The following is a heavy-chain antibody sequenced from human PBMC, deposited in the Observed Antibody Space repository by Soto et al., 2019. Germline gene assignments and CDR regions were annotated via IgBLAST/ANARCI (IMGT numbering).Heavy chain of an antibody. CDR2: IWYDGSNK. CDR1: GFTFSSYG. CDR3: AREVRIYDSSGYYVGDFDY. V-gene: IGHV3-33*01. Sequence: QVQLVESGGGVVQPGRSLRLSCAASGFTFSSYGMHWVRQAPGKGLEWVAVIWYDGSNKYYADSVKGRFTISRDNSKNTLYLQMNSLRAEDTAVYYCAREVRIYDSSGYYVGDFDYWGQGTLVTVSS. D-gene: IGHD3-22*01. J-gene: IGHJ4*02.